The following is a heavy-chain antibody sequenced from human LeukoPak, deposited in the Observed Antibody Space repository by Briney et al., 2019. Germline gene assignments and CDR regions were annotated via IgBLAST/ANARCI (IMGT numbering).Heavy chain of an antibody. V-gene: IGHV4-31*03. CDR3: ARDAIASDAFDI. CDR1: GGSISSGGYY. CDR2: IYYSGIT. D-gene: IGHD2-2*02. Sequence: SQTLSLTCPVSGGSISSGGYYWSWIRQHPGKGLAWIGYIYYSGITYYNPSLKSRVTISVDTSKNRFSLKLSSVTAADTAVYYCARDAIASDAFDIWGQGTMVTVSS. J-gene: IGHJ3*02.